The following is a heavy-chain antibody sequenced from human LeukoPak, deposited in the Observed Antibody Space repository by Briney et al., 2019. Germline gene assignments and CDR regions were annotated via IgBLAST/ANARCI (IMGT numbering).Heavy chain of an antibody. Sequence: SETLSLTCTVSGVSISSYFWSWIRHPAGEGLEWIGRIHTSGSTSYNPSLKSRVTMSVDTSQNQFSLKLSSVTAADTAVYYCASRILGNDYWGQGTLVTVSS. CDR3: ASRILGNDY. J-gene: IGHJ4*02. CDR2: IHTSGST. V-gene: IGHV4-4*07. D-gene: IGHD7-27*01. CDR1: GVSISSYF.